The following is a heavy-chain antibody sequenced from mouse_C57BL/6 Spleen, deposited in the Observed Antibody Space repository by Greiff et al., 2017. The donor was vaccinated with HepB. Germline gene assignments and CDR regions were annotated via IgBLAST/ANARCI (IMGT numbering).Heavy chain of an antibody. D-gene: IGHD1-1*01. Sequence: EVMLVESEGGLVQPGSSMKLSCTASGFTFSDYYMAWVRQVPEKGLEWVANINYDGSSTYYLDSLKSRFIISRDNAKNILYLQMSSLKSEDTATYYCARGAGSYWYFDVWGTGTTVTVSS. CDR1: GFTFSDYY. J-gene: IGHJ1*03. V-gene: IGHV5-16*01. CDR2: INYDGSST. CDR3: ARGAGSYWYFDV.